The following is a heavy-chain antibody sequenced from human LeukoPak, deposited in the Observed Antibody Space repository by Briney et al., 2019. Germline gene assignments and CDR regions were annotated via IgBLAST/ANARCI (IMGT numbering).Heavy chain of an antibody. D-gene: IGHD5-12*01. CDR3: ARMLLEWLRLVPGAFDI. V-gene: IGHV3-53*01. CDR2: IYSGGST. Sequence: PGGSLRLSCAASGFTVSSNYMSWVRQAPGKGLEWVSVIYSGGSTYYADSVKGRCTISRDNSKNTLYLQMNSLRAEDTAVYYCARMLLEWLRLVPGAFDIWGQGTMVTVYS. J-gene: IGHJ3*02. CDR1: GFTVSSNY.